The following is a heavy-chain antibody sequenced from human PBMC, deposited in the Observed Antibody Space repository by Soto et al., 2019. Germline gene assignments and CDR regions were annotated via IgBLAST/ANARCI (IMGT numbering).Heavy chain of an antibody. J-gene: IGHJ4*02. CDR3: VRGEYYSSGSYSNLDY. CDR1: GFTFTNSA. Sequence: GASVKVSCKASGFTFTNSAIQWVRQARGQRLEWMGWIVVGSGHTNYAQKFQERLTITRDMSTSTAYMELSSLTLEDTAVYYCVRGEYYSSGSYSNLDYWGQGTPVTVSS. CDR2: IVVGSGHT. V-gene: IGHV1-58*02. D-gene: IGHD3-10*01.